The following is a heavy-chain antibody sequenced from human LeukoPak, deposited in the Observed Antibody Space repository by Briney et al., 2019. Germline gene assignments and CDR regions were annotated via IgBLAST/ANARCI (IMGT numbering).Heavy chain of an antibody. CDR2: IYYSGST. CDR3: AWTTAAGTYYYYYCMDV. V-gene: IGHV4-39*01. Sequence: SETLSLTCTVSGGSISSSSYYWGWIRQPPGKGLEWIGSIYYSGSTYYNPSLKSRVTISVDTSKNQFSLKLSSATAADTAVYYCAWTTAAGTYYYYYCMDVWGKGTTVTISS. D-gene: IGHD6-13*01. CDR1: GGSISSSSYY. J-gene: IGHJ6*03.